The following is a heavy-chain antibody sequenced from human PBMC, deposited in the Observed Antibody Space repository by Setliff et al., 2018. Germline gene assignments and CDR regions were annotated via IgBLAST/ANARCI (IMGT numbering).Heavy chain of an antibody. V-gene: IGHV3-15*01. D-gene: IGHD4-4*01. CDR3: ATGPRDSRNYLNWLGS. J-gene: IGHJ1*01. Sequence: PGGSLSLSCSVSGITFKNAWMTWVRQAPGKGPQWVGRIKSSIEGATSDYGAPARGRFTISRDDSKNMIHLQMNNLKIEDTGFYFCATGPRDSRNYLNWLGSWGPGTLGTAPQ. CDR1: GITFKNAW. CDR2: IKSSIEGATS.